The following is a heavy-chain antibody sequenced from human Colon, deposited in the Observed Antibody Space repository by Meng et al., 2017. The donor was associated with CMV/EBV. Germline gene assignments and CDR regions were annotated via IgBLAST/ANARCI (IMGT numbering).Heavy chain of an antibody. Sequence: GGSLRLSCAASGFTFSDYYMSWIRQAPGKGLEWVSFISASGSTIYYADSVKGRFTISRDNAKNTRYLQMNSLRPDDTAIYYCTRVANYLDYWGQGTLVTVSS. V-gene: IGHV3-11*04. J-gene: IGHJ4*02. CDR1: GFTFSDYY. CDR3: TRVANYLDY. CDR2: ISASGSTI.